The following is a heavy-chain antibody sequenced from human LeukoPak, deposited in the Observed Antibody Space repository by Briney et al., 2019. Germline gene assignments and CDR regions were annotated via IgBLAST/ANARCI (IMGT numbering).Heavy chain of an antibody. J-gene: IGHJ3*02. CDR3: AKAPGGSYYGGAFDI. CDR1: GFTFSSYG. CDR2: ISYDGGNK. D-gene: IGHD1-26*01. V-gene: IGHV3-30*18. Sequence: GGSLRLSCAASGFTFSSYGMHWVRQAPGKGLEWVAVISYDGGNKYYADSVKGRFTISRDNSKNTLYLQMNSLRAEDTAVYYCAKAPGGSYYGGAFDIWGQGTMATVSS.